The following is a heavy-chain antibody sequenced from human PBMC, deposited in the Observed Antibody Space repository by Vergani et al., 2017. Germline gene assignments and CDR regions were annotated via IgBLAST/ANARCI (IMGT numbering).Heavy chain of an antibody. V-gene: IGHV4-59*12. Sequence: QVQLQESGPGLVKPSETLSLTCTVSGGSISSYYWSWIRQPPGKGLEWIGYIYYSGSTYYNPSLKSRVTISVDTSKNQFSLKLSSVTAADTAVYYCARVGANISGRDYWGQGTLVTVSS. CDR2: IYYSGST. J-gene: IGHJ4*02. D-gene: IGHD6-19*01. CDR1: GGSISSYY. CDR3: ARVGANISGRDY.